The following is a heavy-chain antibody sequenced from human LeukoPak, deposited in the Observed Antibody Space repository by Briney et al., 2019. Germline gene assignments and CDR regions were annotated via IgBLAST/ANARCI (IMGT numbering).Heavy chain of an antibody. CDR2: INHSGST. Sequence: SETLSLTCAVYGGSFSGYYWSWIRQPPGKGLEWIGEINHSGSTNYNPSLKSRVTISVDTSKNQFSLKLSSVTAADTPVYYCARGPSCSSTSCYLYYYYYMDVWGKGTTVTVSS. D-gene: IGHD2-2*01. CDR3: ARGPSCSSTSCYLYYYYYMDV. V-gene: IGHV4-34*01. J-gene: IGHJ6*03. CDR1: GGSFSGYY.